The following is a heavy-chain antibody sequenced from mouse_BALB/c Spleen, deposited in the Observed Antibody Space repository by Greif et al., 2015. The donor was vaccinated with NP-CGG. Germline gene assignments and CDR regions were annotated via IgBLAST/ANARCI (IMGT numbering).Heavy chain of an antibody. J-gene: IGHJ2*01. CDR3: ARGGSYYRTHYFDY. CDR1: GYTFTSYW. D-gene: IGHD1-1*01. Sequence: VQLQQSGAELARPGASVKLSCKASGYTFTSYWMQWVKQRPGQGLEWIGAIYPGDGDTRYTQKFKGKATLTADKSSSTAYMRLSSLASEDSAVYYCARGGSYYRTHYFDYWGQGTTLTVSS. V-gene: IGHV1-87*01. CDR2: IYPGDGDT.